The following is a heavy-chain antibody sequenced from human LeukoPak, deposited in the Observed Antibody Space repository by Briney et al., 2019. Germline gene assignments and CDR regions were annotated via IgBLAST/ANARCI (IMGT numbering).Heavy chain of an antibody. Sequence: GGSLRLSCAASGFTFSSYAMSWVRQAPGKGLEWVSSISGSGVSTYYADSVKGRFTISRDNSKNTLYLQMNSLRAEDTAVYYCAKALGVTLYFDYWGQGTLVTVSS. CDR1: GFTFSSYA. J-gene: IGHJ4*02. CDR3: AKALGVTLYFDY. CDR2: ISGSGVST. D-gene: IGHD2-21*02. V-gene: IGHV3-23*01.